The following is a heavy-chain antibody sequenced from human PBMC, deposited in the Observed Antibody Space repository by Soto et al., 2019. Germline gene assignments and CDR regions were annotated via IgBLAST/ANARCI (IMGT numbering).Heavy chain of an antibody. J-gene: IGHJ4*02. V-gene: IGHV3-21*01. CDR1: GVTFSSYS. CDR3: AIMPWAAAGY. Sequence: PGGSLRLSCAASGVTFSSYSMDWVRQAPGKGLEWVSSISSSSSYIYYADSVKGRFTISRDNAKNSLYLQMNSLRAEDTAVYYCAIMPWAAAGYWGQGTLVTVSS. D-gene: IGHD6-13*01. CDR2: ISSSSSYI.